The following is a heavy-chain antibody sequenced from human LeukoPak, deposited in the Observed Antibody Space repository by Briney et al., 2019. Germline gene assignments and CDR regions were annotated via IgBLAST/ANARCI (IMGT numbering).Heavy chain of an antibody. D-gene: IGHD2-2*01. CDR3: ARHLSDITSSPNY. CDR1: GYSFSSYW. V-gene: IGHV5-51*01. J-gene: IGHJ4*02. Sequence: GESLKISCKGSGYSFSSYWIAWVRQMPGKGLEWMGDIYPRDSRTTYSPSFQDQVTISADKSISTAYLQWTSLKASDTAMYYCARHLSDITSSPNYWGPGTLVTVSS. CDR2: IYPRDSRT.